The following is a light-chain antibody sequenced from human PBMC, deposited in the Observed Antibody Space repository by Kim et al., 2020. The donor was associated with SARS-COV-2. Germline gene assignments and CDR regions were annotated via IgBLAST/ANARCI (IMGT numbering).Light chain of an antibody. CDR3: MQGTHWPWT. CDR2: KFS. CDR1: QSLVHSDGNIY. Sequence: DVVLTQSPLSLPVTLGQPATISCRSSQSLVHSDGNIYLNWYQQRPGQSPRRLINKFSNRDSGVPDRFSGSGSGTDFTLKISRVEAEDIGVYYCMQGTHWPWTFGQGTKVDIK. J-gene: IGKJ1*01. V-gene: IGKV2-30*02.